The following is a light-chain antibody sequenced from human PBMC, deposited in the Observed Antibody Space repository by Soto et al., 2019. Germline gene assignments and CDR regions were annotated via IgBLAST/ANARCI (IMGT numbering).Light chain of an antibody. J-gene: IGLJ2*01. Sequence: QSVLTQPPSASGSPGQSVTISCTGTSSDVGGYNYVSWYQQHPVKSPKLMIYEVSNLPSGVPDRFSGSKSGNQDSLTVSGLQAEDEDDYLCSSYAGSNNLVVFGGGTKLTVL. V-gene: IGLV2-8*01. CDR2: EVS. CDR1: SSDVGGYNY. CDR3: SSYAGSNNLVV.